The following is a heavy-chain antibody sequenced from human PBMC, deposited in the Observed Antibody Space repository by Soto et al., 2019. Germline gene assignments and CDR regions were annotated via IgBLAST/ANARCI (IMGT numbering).Heavy chain of an antibody. J-gene: IGHJ4*02. Sequence: PSETLSLTCTVIGGSIRSPNFSWSWIRQHPGKGPEWIGNIYYNGTTTYSPSLESRLTISLDPSKNQFSLTLKSVTAADTAVYYCARRYGGTLDYWGQGTXVTVSS. V-gene: IGHV4-31*03. CDR1: GGSIRSPNFS. CDR2: IYYNGTT. D-gene: IGHD4-17*01. CDR3: ARRYGGTLDY.